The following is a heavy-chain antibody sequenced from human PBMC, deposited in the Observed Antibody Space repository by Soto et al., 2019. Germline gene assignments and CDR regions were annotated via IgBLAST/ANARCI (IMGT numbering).Heavy chain of an antibody. CDR2: IYYSGST. Sequence: SETLSLTCTVSGGSISSGGYYWSWIRQHPGKGLEWIGYIYYSGSTYYNPSLKSRVTISVDTSKNQFSLKLSSVTAADTAVYYCASRIVGYYYDSSGYYERKSFDIWGQGTMVTVSS. V-gene: IGHV4-31*03. D-gene: IGHD3-22*01. J-gene: IGHJ3*02. CDR3: ASRIVGYYYDSSGYYERKSFDI. CDR1: GGSISSGGYY.